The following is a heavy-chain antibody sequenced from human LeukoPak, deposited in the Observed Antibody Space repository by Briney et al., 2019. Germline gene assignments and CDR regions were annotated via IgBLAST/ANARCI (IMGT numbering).Heavy chain of an antibody. Sequence: ASVNVSCKASGYTFTGYYMHWVRQAPGQGLEWMGWINPNSGGTNYAQKFQGRVTMTRDTSICTAYMELSRLRSDDTAVYYCARGPRSGSYSYYYYMDVWGKGTTVTVSS. D-gene: IGHD1-26*01. CDR2: INPNSGGT. V-gene: IGHV1-2*02. J-gene: IGHJ6*03. CDR1: GYTFTGYY. CDR3: ARGPRSGSYSYYYYMDV.